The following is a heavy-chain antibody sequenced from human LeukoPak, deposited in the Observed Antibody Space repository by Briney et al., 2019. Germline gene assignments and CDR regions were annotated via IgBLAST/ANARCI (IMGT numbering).Heavy chain of an antibody. CDR1: GFTFSNYN. J-gene: IGHJ6*02. CDR2: ISGSTSSL. Sequence: PGGSLRLSCAASGFTFSNYNMNWVRQAPGKGLEWVSSISGSTSSLYYADSLKGRFTISRDNAKNSLYLQMNSLRAEDTAVYYCARVPPNYGMDVWGQGTTVTVSS. CDR3: ARVPPNYGMDV. V-gene: IGHV3-21*01.